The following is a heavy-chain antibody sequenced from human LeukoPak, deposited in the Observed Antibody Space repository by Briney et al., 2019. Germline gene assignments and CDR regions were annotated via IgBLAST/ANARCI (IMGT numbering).Heavy chain of an antibody. D-gene: IGHD2-2*01. V-gene: IGHV3-66*01. CDR2: IYSDGST. Sequence: GGSLRLSCAASGFTVSTNYMNWVRQAPGKGLEWVSLIYSDGSTYYADSVKGRFTISRDNAKNSLYLQMNSLRAEDTAVYYCEGIVVVPAAVSYYYYMDVWGKGTTVTVSS. J-gene: IGHJ6*03. CDR1: GFTVSTNY. CDR3: EGIVVVPAAVSYYYYMDV.